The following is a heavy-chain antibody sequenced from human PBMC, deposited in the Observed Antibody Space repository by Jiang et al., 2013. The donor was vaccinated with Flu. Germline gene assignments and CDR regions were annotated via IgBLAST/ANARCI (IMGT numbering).Heavy chain of an antibody. CDR3: ARDKSHTHFDY. Sequence: RLSCAASGFTFDDYGMSWVRQAPGKGLEWVSGINWNGGSTGYADSVKGRFTISRDNAKNSLYLQMNSLRAEDTALYHCARDKSHTHFDYWGQGTLVTVSS. J-gene: IGHJ4*02. CDR1: GFTFDDYG. V-gene: IGHV3-20*01. CDR2: INWNGGST. D-gene: IGHD2-2*02.